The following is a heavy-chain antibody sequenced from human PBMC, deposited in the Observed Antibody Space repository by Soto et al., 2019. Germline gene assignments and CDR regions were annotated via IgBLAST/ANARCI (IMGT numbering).Heavy chain of an antibody. D-gene: IGHD2-15*01. J-gene: IGHJ4*02. CDR2: FDPEDGET. CDR3: ARDLANGGGSAGFAY. CDR1: GYTLTELS. V-gene: IGHV1-24*01. Sequence: ASVKVSCKVSGYTLTELSMHWVRQAPGKGLEWMGGFDPEDGETIYAQKFQGRVTMTEDTSTDTAYMELSSLRSEDTAVYYCARDLANGGGSAGFAYSGQPTLVTVSS.